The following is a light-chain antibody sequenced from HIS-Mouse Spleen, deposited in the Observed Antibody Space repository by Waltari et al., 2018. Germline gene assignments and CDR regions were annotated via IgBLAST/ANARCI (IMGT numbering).Light chain of an antibody. CDR3: QQYGSSFT. J-gene: IGKJ3*01. Sequence: EIVLTQSPGTLSLSPGERATIPCRASQSVSSSYVAWYQQKPGQAPRLLIYGASSRATGIPDRFSGSGSGTDFTLTISRLEPEDFAVYYCQQYGSSFTFGPGTKVDIK. CDR1: QSVSSSY. V-gene: IGKV3-20*01. CDR2: GAS.